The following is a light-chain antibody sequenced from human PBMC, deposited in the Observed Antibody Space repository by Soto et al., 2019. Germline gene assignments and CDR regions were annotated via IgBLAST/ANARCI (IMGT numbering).Light chain of an antibody. J-gene: IGKJ2*01. CDR1: QSVSSN. CDR3: QQYNNWPPYT. V-gene: IGKV3-15*01. Sequence: EIVMTQSPATLSVSPGERATLSCRASQSVSSNLAWYQQKPGQPPRLLIYGASTRATGIPARFSGSGSGTEVTLTISSLQSEDFAVYYCQQYNNWPPYTFGQGTKLEIK. CDR2: GAS.